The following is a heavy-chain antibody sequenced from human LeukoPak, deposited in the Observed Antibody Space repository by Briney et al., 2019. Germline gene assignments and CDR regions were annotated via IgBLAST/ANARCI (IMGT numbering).Heavy chain of an antibody. D-gene: IGHD2-15*01. CDR2: IYASGST. J-gene: IGHJ6*03. Sequence: PSETLSLTCSVSGGSISGFSWTWIRQPAGRGLEWIGHIYASGSTNYNPSLKGRVTISLDESKNQFSLMLSSVTDADTATYYCAREVERINFIDVWGKGTTVTVSS. CDR1: GGSISGFS. V-gene: IGHV4-4*07. CDR3: AREVERINFIDV.